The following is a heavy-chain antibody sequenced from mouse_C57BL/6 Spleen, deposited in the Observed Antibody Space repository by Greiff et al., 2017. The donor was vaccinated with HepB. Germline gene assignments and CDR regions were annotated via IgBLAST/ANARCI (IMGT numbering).Heavy chain of an antibody. Sequence: QVTLKVCGPGILQSSQTLSLTCSFSGFSLSTSGMGVSWIRQPSGKGLEWLAHIYWDDDKRYNPSLKSRLTISKDTSRNQVFLKITSVDTADTATYYCARSVLYYDYEAWFAYWGQGTLVTVSA. J-gene: IGHJ3*01. D-gene: IGHD2-4*01. CDR2: IYWDDDK. CDR1: GFSLSTSGMG. CDR3: ARSVLYYDYEAWFAY. V-gene: IGHV8-12*01.